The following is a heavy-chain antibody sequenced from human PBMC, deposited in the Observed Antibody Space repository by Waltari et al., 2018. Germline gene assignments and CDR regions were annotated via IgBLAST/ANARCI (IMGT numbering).Heavy chain of an antibody. CDR1: GGPISSSSYY. CDR2: IYYSGST. Sequence: QLQLQESGPGLVKPSETLSFTCTVSGGPISSSSYYLGWIRQPPGKGLEWIGSIYYSGSTYYNPSLKSRVTISVDTSKNQFSLKLSSVTAADTAVYYCATKRESSASGFDYWGQGTLVTVSS. V-gene: IGHV4-39*01. J-gene: IGHJ4*02. D-gene: IGHD6-19*01. CDR3: ATKRESSASGFDY.